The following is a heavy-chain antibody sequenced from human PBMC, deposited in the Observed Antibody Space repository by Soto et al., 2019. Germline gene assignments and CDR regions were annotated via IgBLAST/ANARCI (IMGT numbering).Heavy chain of an antibody. CDR2: ISGIGFDL. V-gene: IGHV3-23*01. J-gene: IGHJ6*01. CDR1: VFSFNKNS. Sequence: WGSLLLSCMGSVFSFNKNSMTFVRQVPVQGLDPVDVISGIGFDLFYADSVNGRFNISRDNLKNTLYLHMNSLRVEDTAVYFCARDEDTVYGVVTRGSGMDLWGQGTPVPVSS. CDR3: ARDEDTVYGVVTRGSGMDL. D-gene: IGHD3-3*01.